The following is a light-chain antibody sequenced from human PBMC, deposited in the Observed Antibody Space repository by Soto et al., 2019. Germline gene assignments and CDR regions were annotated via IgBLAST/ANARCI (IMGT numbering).Light chain of an antibody. J-gene: IGLJ1*01. CDR3: QSDASSVSDYV. V-gene: IGLV1-40*01. CDR1: SSNIGAGYD. Sequence: RPPRTECGAIWEIVPFSCNGSSSNIGAGYDVHWYHQLPGTAPKVLIYGNSNRRSGVPDRFSGSKSGTSASLAITGLQAEDEADDYCQSDASSVSDYVCAIGTKVTVL. CDR2: GNS.